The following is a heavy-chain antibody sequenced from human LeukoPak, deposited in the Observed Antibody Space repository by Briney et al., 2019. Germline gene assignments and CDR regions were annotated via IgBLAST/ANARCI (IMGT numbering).Heavy chain of an antibody. J-gene: IGHJ6*02. CDR3: ARVQRRNYDFWSGYRYYYGMDV. V-gene: IGHV3-21*04. CDR1: GFTFSSYS. Sequence: GGSLRLSCAASGFTFSSYSMNWVRQAPGKGLEWVSSISSSSSYIYYADSVKGRFTISRDNAKNSLYLQMNSLRSEDTAVYYCARVQRRNYDFWSGYRYYYGMDVWGQGTTVTVSS. CDR2: ISSSSSYI. D-gene: IGHD3-3*01.